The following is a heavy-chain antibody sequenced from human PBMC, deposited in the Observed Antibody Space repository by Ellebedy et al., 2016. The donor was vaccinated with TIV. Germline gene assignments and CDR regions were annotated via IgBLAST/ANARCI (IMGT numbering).Heavy chain of an antibody. CDR2: ISNSGFT. CDR3: ARDRGGATLYFQH. J-gene: IGHJ4*02. Sequence: SWIRQPPGKGLEWIGYISNSGFTYYDPSLASRASLSVDTSNNNFSLTITSVTVADTAVYYCARDRGGATLYFQHWGQGALITVSS. V-gene: IGHV4-30-4*01. D-gene: IGHD1-26*01.